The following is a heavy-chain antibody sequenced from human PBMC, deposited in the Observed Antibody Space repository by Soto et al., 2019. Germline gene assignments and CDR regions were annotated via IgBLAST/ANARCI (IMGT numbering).Heavy chain of an antibody. V-gene: IGHV4-4*02. Sequence: QVQLQESGPGLVKPSGTLSLTCAVSGGSISGINWWYWVRQPPGKGLEWIGEIYHSGSTHYNPSLKSRVTMSVDNSKNQFSLNLNSVTAADTAVYYCARFGGGINVWCQGTKVTVSS. J-gene: IGHJ6*02. CDR1: GGSISGINW. CDR3: ARFGGGINV. CDR2: IYHSGST. D-gene: IGHD3-10*01.